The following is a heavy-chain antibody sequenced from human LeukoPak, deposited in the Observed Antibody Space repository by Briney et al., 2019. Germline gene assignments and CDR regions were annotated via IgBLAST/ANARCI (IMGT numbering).Heavy chain of an antibody. CDR3: ARDSSF. V-gene: IGHV4-61*02. D-gene: IGHD6-13*01. J-gene: IGHJ4*02. Sequence: SETLSLTCTVSGGSISSGGYYWSWIRQPAGKGLEWIGRIYTSGSTNYNPSLKSRVTISVDTSKNQFSLKLSPVTAADTAVYYCARDSSFWGQGTLVTVSS. CDR2: IYTSGST. CDR1: GGSISSGGYY.